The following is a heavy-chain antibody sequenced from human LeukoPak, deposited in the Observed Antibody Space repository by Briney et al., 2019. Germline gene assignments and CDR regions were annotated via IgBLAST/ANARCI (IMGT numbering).Heavy chain of an antibody. CDR3: ARGSCSGGSCYSNFDY. CDR2: IYTSGST. D-gene: IGHD2-15*01. CDR1: GGSISSYY. V-gene: IGHV4-4*07. J-gene: IGHJ4*02. Sequence: PSETLSLTCTVSGGSISSYYWSWIRQPAGKGLEWIGRIYTSGSTNYNPSLKSRVTMSVDTSKNQFSLKLSSVTAADTAVYYCARGSCSGGSCYSNFDYWGQGTLVTVSS.